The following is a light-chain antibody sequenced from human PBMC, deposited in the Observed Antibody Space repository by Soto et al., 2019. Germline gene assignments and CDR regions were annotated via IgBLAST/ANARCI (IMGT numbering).Light chain of an antibody. J-gene: IGKJ4*01. Sequence: DIQMTQSPSTLSASVGDRVTITCRASQSISGCLAWYQQKPGKAPKFLIYDVSTLESGVPSRFSGSGSGTEFTLTISSLQPEDFATYFCQQTFSTYVSFGGGTKVDI. V-gene: IGKV1-5*01. CDR1: QSISGC. CDR3: QQTFSTYVS. CDR2: DVS.